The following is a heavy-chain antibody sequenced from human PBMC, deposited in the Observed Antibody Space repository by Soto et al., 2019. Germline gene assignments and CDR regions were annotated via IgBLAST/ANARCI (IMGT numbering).Heavy chain of an antibody. D-gene: IGHD6-13*01. CDR1: GFSISNNNW. CDR3: ARCSSSGLYYYFGMDV. J-gene: IGHJ6*02. V-gene: IGHV4-4*02. CDR2: IYHTGIT. Sequence: PSETLSLTCAVSGFSISNNNWWTWVRQPPGQGLEWVGDIYHTGITNYSPSLRSRVTISVDKSKNQFSLKLTSVTAADTAVYYCARCSSSGLYYYFGMDVWGQGTTVTVSS.